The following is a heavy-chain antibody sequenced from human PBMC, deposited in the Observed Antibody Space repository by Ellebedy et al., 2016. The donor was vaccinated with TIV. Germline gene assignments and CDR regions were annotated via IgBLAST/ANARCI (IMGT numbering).Heavy chain of an antibody. CDR2: TSASGGST. V-gene: IGHV3-23*01. J-gene: IGHJ4*02. D-gene: IGHD2-2*01. Sequence: GESLKISXAASGFTFSTYAMSWVRQAPGKGLEWVAETSASGGSTYYTNSVKGRFTISRDNVKNILYLQMDSLRVDDTAVYYCAKDGRGSTSPHYFDSWGQGTLATVSS. CDR3: AKDGRGSTSPHYFDS. CDR1: GFTFSTYA.